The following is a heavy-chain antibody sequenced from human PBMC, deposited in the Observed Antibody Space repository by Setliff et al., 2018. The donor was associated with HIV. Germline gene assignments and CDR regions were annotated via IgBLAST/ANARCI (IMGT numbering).Heavy chain of an antibody. D-gene: IGHD2-8*01. J-gene: IGHJ5*02. Sequence: ASVKVSCKASGYTFASYDINWVRQATGQGLEWMGWMNPNSGNTGYAQKFQGRVTITRNTSISTAYMELSSLRSEDTAVYYCARGGTYCTNGVCYTHNWFDPWGQGTLVTVSS. CDR3: ARGGTYCTNGVCYTHNWFDP. CDR2: MNPNSGNT. CDR1: GYTFASYD. V-gene: IGHV1-8*03.